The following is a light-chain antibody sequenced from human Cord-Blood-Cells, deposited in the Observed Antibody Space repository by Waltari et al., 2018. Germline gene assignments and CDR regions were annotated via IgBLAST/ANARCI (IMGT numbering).Light chain of an antibody. J-gene: IGKJ4*01. CDR1: QGISSC. CDR3: QQASSFPLT. Sequence: DIQMTQSPSSVSASVGDRVTITCRASQGISSCLPWYQQKPGIAPKPLIYSASSLHSGVPSRFSGSGSGTDFTLTISSLQPEDFAPYYCQQASSFPLTFGGGTKVEIK. CDR2: SAS. V-gene: IGKV1-12*01.